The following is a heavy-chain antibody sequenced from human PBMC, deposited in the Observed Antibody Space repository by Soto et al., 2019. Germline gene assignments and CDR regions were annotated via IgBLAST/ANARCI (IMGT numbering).Heavy chain of an antibody. D-gene: IGHD5-12*01. Sequence: EVQLVESGGGLVQPGRSLRLSCAASGFTFDDYAMHWVRQAPGKGLEWVSGISWNGGSVGYADSVKGRFTISRDNAKNSLYLQMNSLRAEDTALYYCAKGLYSGYANFDSWGQETLVTVSS. V-gene: IGHV3-9*01. CDR2: ISWNGGSV. J-gene: IGHJ4*02. CDR3: AKGLYSGYANFDS. CDR1: GFTFDDYA.